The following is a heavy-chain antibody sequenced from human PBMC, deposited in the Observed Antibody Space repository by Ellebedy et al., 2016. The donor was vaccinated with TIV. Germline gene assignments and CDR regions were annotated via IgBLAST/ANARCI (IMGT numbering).Heavy chain of an antibody. D-gene: IGHD3-16*01. V-gene: IGHV4-59*01. Sequence: SETLSLTCTVSGTSISSYYWRWIRQSPEKGLEWIGDTSFSGSATYNPSLKSRVTISVDTSKNQFSLKLSSVTAADTAVYYCARYYYGDYVWGNHGYFDLWGRGTLVTVSS. CDR2: TSFSGSA. CDR3: ARYYYGDYVWGNHGYFDL. J-gene: IGHJ2*01. CDR1: GTSISSYY.